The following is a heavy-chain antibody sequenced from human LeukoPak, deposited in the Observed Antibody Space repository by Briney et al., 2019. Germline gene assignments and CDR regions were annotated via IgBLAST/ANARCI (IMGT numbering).Heavy chain of an antibody. CDR3: ARGGLLYSSGWYYFDY. D-gene: IGHD6-19*01. Sequence: GASVKVSCKASGYTFTGYYMHWVRQAPGQGLEWMGWINPNSGGTNYAQKFQGWVTMTRDTSISTAYMELSRLGSDDTAVYYCARGGLLYSSGWYYFDYWGQGTLVTVSS. V-gene: IGHV1-2*04. CDR1: GYTFTGYY. CDR2: INPNSGGT. J-gene: IGHJ4*02.